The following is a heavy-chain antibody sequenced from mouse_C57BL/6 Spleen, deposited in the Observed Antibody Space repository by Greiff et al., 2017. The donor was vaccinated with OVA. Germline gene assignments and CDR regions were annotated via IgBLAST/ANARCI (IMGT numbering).Heavy chain of an antibody. V-gene: IGHV1-55*01. CDR1: GYTFTSYW. CDR2: IYPGSGST. Sequence: QVQLKQSGAELVKPGASVKMSCKASGYTFTSYWITWVKQRPGQGLEWIGDIYPGSGSTNYNEKFKSKATLTVDTSSSTAYMQLSSLTSEDSAVYYCARGAYDYDVYYFDYWGQGTTLTVSS. CDR3: ARGAYDYDVYYFDY. J-gene: IGHJ2*01. D-gene: IGHD2-4*01.